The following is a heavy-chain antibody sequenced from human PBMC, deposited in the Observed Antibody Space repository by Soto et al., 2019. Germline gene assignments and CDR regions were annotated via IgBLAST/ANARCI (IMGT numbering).Heavy chain of an antibody. CDR1: GFTFSSYG. V-gene: IGHV3-33*01. Sequence: QVQLVESEGGVVQPGRSLRLSCAASGFTFSSYGMHWVRQAPGKGLEWVAVIWYDGSNKYYADSVKGRFTISRDNSKNTLYLQMNSLRAEDTAVYYCARDSKEYYFDYWGQGTLVTVSS. CDR3: ARDSKEYYFDY. CDR2: IWYDGSNK. J-gene: IGHJ4*02.